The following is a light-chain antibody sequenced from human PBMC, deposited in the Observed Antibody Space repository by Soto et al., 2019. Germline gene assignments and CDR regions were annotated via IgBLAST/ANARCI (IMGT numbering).Light chain of an antibody. CDR3: QQRSNWPPLT. J-gene: IGKJ4*01. Sequence: EIVLTQSPATLSLSPGERATLSCRASQSVSRFLAWYQQKPGQAPRLLIYDASNRATGIPARFSGSGSGTDFTLTISRLEPEDFAVYYCQQRSNWPPLTFGGGTRVEMK. CDR1: QSVSRF. V-gene: IGKV3-11*01. CDR2: DAS.